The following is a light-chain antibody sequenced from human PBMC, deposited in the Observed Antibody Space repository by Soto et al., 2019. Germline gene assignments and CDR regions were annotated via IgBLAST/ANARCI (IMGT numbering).Light chain of an antibody. V-gene: IGLV2-14*01. J-gene: IGLJ1*01. CDR2: EVT. CDR1: SSAVGAYDY. CDR3: TSYTGSTTYV. Sequence: QSVLTQPASVSGSPGQSSTFSCTGTSSAVGAYDYVSWYQHHPGKAPKLIIYEVTNRPSGVSNRFSGSKSGNTASLTISGLQSEHEPDYDGTSYTGSTTYVFGSESK.